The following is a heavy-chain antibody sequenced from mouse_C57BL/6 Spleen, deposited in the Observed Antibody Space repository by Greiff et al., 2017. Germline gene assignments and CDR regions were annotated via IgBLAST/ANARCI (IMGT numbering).Heavy chain of an antibody. CDR2: LDPSDSYT. J-gene: IGHJ3*01. CDR1: GYTFTSYW. D-gene: IGHD2-2*01. CDR3: APSTMVTTPFAY. Sequence: VQLQQPGAELVRPGTSVKLSCKASGYTFTSYWRHWVKQRPGQGLGWIGVLDPSDSYTNYNQKFKGKATLTVDTSSSTAYMQLSSLTSEDSAVYYCAPSTMVTTPFAYWGQGTLVTVSA. V-gene: IGHV1-59*01.